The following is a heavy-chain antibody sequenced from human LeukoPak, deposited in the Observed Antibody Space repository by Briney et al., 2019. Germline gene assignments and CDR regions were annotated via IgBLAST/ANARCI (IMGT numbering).Heavy chain of an antibody. CDR2: IRYDGSNK. D-gene: IGHD2-2*01. Sequence: GRSLRLSCAASGFTFSSYGMHWVRQAPGKGLEWVAVIRYDGSNKYYADSVKGRFTISRDNSKNTLYLQMNSLRAEDTAVYYCARPSTQGAFDIWGQGTMVTVSS. J-gene: IGHJ3*02. CDR1: GFTFSSYG. CDR3: ARPSTQGAFDI. V-gene: IGHV3-33*01.